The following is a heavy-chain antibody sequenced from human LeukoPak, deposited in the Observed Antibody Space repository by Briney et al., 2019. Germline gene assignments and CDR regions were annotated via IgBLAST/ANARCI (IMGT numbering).Heavy chain of an antibody. Sequence: PSETLSLTCTVSGGSISSYYWSWIRQPPGKGLEGIGYIYYSGSTNYNPSLTSRVTISVDTSKNQFSLKLSSVTAADTAVYYCARAGLYYYYRMDVWGQGTTVTVS. J-gene: IGHJ6*02. CDR2: IYYSGST. V-gene: IGHV4-59*01. CDR3: ARAGLYYYYRMDV. CDR1: GGSISSYY.